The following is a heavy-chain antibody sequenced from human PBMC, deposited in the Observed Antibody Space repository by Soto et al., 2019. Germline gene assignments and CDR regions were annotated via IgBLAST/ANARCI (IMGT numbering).Heavy chain of an antibody. D-gene: IGHD4-17*01. CDR1: EFTFSSYA. J-gene: IGHJ4*02. CDR3: AKVFTVTHPRYFDY. V-gene: IGHV3-23*01. Sequence: GVPLRLSCAASEFTFSSYAMSCVRQTPGKGLEWVSAISGSGGSTYYADSVKGRFTISRDNSKNTLYLQMNSLRAEDTAVYYCAKVFTVTHPRYFDYWGQGTLVTVSS. CDR2: ISGSGGST.